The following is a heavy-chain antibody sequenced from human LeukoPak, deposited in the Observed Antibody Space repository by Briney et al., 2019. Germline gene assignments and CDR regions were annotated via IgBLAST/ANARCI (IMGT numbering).Heavy chain of an antibody. V-gene: IGHV1-69*05. CDR1: GGTFSSYA. CDR3: ARGPVFDYDSSGYYYFDY. Sequence: GASVKVSCKASGGTFSSYAISWVRQAPGQGLEWMGGIILIFGTANYAQKFQGRVTITTDESTSTAYMELSSLRSEDTAVYYCARGPVFDYDSSGYYYFDYWGQGTLVTVSS. J-gene: IGHJ4*02. D-gene: IGHD3-22*01. CDR2: IILIFGTA.